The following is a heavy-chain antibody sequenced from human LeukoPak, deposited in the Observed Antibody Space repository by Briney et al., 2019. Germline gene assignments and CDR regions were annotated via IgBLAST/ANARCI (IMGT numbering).Heavy chain of an antibody. V-gene: IGHV3-33*06. CDR3: AKSPRSGYSYGFGYYMDV. D-gene: IGHD5-18*01. CDR2: IWYDGSNK. CDR1: GFTFSSYG. Sequence: GRSLRLSCAASGFTFSSYGMHWVRQAPGKGLEWVAVIWYDGSNKCYADSVKGRFTISRDNSKNTLYLQMNSLRAEDTAVYYCAKSPRSGYSYGFGYYMDVWGKGTTVTVSS. J-gene: IGHJ6*03.